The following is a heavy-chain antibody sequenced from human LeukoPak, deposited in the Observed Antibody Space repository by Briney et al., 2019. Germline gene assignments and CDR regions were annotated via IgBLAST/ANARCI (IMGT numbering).Heavy chain of an antibody. CDR3: AKILGKRIVGATWDY. Sequence: GGSLRLSCAASGFTFSSYAMSWVRQAPGKGLEWVSAISGSGGSTYYADSAKGRFTISRDNSKNTLYLQMNSLGAEDTAVYYCAKILGKRIVGATWDYWGQGTLVTVSS. V-gene: IGHV3-23*01. CDR2: ISGSGGST. D-gene: IGHD1-26*01. J-gene: IGHJ4*02. CDR1: GFTFSSYA.